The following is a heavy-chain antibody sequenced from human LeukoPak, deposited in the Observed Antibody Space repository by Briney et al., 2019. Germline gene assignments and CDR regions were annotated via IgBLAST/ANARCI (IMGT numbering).Heavy chain of an antibody. CDR2: IIPIFGTA. Sequence: GSSVKVSCKASGGTFSSYAISWVRQAPGQGLEWMGGIIPIFGTANYAQKFQGRVTITADKSTSTAYMELSSLRSEDTAVYYCARGVPKTSYYYYYMDVWGKGTTVTISS. CDR1: GGTFSSYA. D-gene: IGHD4-11*01. V-gene: IGHV1-69*06. J-gene: IGHJ6*03. CDR3: ARGVPKTSYYYYYMDV.